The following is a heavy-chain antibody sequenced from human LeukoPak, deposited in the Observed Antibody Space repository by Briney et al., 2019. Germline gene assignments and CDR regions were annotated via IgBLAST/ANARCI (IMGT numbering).Heavy chain of an antibody. J-gene: IGHJ5*02. D-gene: IGHD6-13*01. CDR2: INVGNGDT. CDR1: GYTFSRYA. Sequence: ASVKVSCKASGYTFSRYAMHWVRQAPGQRLEWMGWINVGNGDTKYSQKIQGRVTITRDTSASTVYMEPSSLRSEDTAVYYCARDLFVAAAPFDPWGQGTLVTVSS. V-gene: IGHV1-3*01. CDR3: ARDLFVAAAPFDP.